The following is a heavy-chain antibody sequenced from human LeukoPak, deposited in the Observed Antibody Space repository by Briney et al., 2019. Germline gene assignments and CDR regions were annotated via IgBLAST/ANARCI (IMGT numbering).Heavy chain of an antibody. Sequence: SETLSLTCTVSGGSISSSSYYWGWIRQPPGTGLEWIGSIYYSGSTYYNPSLKSRVTISVDTSKNQFSLKLSSVTAADTAVYYCARGLYYSGSQILDSWGQGTLVTVSS. CDR2: IYYSGST. V-gene: IGHV4-39*01. CDR1: GGSISSSSYY. D-gene: IGHD1-26*01. J-gene: IGHJ5*01. CDR3: ARGLYYSGSQILDS.